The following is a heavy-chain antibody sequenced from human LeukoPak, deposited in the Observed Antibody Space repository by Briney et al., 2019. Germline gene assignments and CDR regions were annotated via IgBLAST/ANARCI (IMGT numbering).Heavy chain of an antibody. J-gene: IGHJ4*02. CDR2: IAHHGSNK. CDR3: AKDDRDDYGDYLGY. D-gene: IGHD4-17*01. CDR1: GFTFSRNA. Sequence: PGGSLRLSCAASGFTFSRNAIHWVRQGPGKGLEWVSYIAHHGSNKYYADSVKGRFTISRDNSKRTLYLQMNSLRADDTAVYYCAKDDRDDYGDYLGYWGQGTLVTVSS. V-gene: IGHV3-30*02.